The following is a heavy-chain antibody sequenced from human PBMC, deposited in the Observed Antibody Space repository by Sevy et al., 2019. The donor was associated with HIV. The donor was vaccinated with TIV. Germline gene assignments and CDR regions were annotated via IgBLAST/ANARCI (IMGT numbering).Heavy chain of an antibody. CDR1: GFTFSSYA. Sequence: GESLKISCAASGFTFSSYAMHWVRQAPGKGLEYVSAISSNGGSTYYADSVKGRFTISRNNSKNTRYLQMGSLRAEDMAVYYCARDIVGLRLGHYYYYYYMDVWGKGTTVTVSS. CDR2: ISSNGGST. J-gene: IGHJ6*03. CDR3: ARDIVGLRLGHYYYYYYMDV. V-gene: IGHV3-64*02. D-gene: IGHD1-26*01.